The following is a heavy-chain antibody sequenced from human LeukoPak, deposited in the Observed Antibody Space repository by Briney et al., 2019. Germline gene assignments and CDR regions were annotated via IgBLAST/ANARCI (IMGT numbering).Heavy chain of an antibody. J-gene: IGHJ4*02. Sequence: GGSLRLSCAASGFTFSTYAMTWVRQAPGKGLEWVSGISASGGSTYYADSVKGRFTISRDNSKNTPYLQMNSLRAEDTAVYYCAKEAYYGVYGDYWGQGTLVTVSS. D-gene: IGHD4-17*01. CDR1: GFTFSTYA. CDR3: AKEAYYGVYGDY. V-gene: IGHV3-23*01. CDR2: ISASGGST.